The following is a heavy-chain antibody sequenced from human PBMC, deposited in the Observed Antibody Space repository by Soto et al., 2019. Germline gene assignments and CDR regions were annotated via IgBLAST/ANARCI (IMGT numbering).Heavy chain of an antibody. J-gene: IGHJ6*02. CDR2: INSDGSST. V-gene: IGHV3-74*01. CDR1: GFTFSSYW. CDR3: ARDYSYYYGMDV. Sequence: RRLSCAASGFTFSSYWMHWVRQAPGKGLVWVSRINSDGSSTSYADSVKGRFTISRDNAKNTLYLQMNSLRAEDTAVYYCARDYSYYYGMDVWGQGATVTVSS.